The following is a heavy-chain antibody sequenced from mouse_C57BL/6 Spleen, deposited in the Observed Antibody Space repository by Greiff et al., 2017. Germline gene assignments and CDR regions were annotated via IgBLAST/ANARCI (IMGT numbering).Heavy chain of an antibody. D-gene: IGHD2-1*01. CDR1: GFTFSDYG. Sequence: VQLKESGGGLVKPGGSLKLSCAASGFTFSDYGMHWVRQAPEKGLEWVAYISSGSSPIYYADTVKGRFTISRDNAKNTLFLQMTSLRAEDTAMYYCARRGNYGPTYAMDYWGQGTSVTVSS. J-gene: IGHJ4*01. CDR3: ARRGNYGPTYAMDY. V-gene: IGHV5-17*01. CDR2: ISSGSSPI.